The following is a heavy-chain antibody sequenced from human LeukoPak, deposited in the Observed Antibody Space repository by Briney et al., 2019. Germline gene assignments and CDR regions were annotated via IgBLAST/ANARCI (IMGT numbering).Heavy chain of an antibody. CDR3: AREAGTEDYYMDV. J-gene: IGHJ6*03. Sequence: KPSETLSLTCTVSGGSISSYYWGWIRQPPGKGLEWIGSIYYSGSTYYNPSLKSRVTISVDTSKNQFSLKLSSVTAADTAVYYCAREAGTEDYYMDVWGKGTTVTVSS. CDR2: IYYSGST. CDR1: GGSISSYY. V-gene: IGHV4-39*07. D-gene: IGHD6-19*01.